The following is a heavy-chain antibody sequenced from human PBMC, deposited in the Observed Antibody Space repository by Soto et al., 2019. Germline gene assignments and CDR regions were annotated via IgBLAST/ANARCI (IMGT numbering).Heavy chain of an antibody. CDR1: GGSFSGYY. CDR3: ARGVPTGGADY. Sequence: QVQLQQWGAGLLKPSETLSLTCAVYGGSFSGYYWSWIRQPPGKGLEWIGEINHSGSTNYNPSLKSRVTISVDTYKNQFSLKLSSVTAADTAVYYCARGVPTGGADYWGQGTLVTVSS. D-gene: IGHD3-16*01. CDR2: INHSGST. V-gene: IGHV4-34*01. J-gene: IGHJ4*02.